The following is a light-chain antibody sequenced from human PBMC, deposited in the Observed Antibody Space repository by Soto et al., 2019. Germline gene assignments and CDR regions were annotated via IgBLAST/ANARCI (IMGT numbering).Light chain of an antibody. CDR1: QRLSRSY. J-gene: IGKJ1*01. CDR2: GAS. CDR3: QQYGSSPQT. V-gene: IGKV3-20*01. Sequence: EIVLTQSPGTLALSPGKRSTLSCRASQRLSRSYLAWYKQKPGQAPGVLIYGASSRATGIPDRFSGSGSGTDFTLTISRLEPVDFSVYYCQQYGSSPQTFGQGTKVDIK.